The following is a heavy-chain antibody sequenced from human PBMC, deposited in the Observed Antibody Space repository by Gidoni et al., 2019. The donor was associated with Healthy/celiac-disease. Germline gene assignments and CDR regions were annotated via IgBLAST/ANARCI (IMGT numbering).Heavy chain of an antibody. J-gene: IGHJ6*02. CDR3: ARGRPGRYCSSTSCPPDYYYYGMDV. CDR1: GGTFSSYA. Sequence: QVQLVQSGAEVKKPGSSVKVSCKASGGTFSSYAISWVRQAPGQGLEWMGGIIPIFGTANYAQKFQGRVTITADESTSTAYMELSSLRSEDTAVYYCARGRPGRYCSSTSCPPDYYYYGMDVWGQGTTVTVSS. D-gene: IGHD2-2*01. V-gene: IGHV1-69*01. CDR2: IIPIFGTA.